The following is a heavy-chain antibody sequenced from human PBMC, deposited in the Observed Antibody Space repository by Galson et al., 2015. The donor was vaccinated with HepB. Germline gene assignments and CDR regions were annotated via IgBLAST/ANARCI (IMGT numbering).Heavy chain of an antibody. J-gene: IGHJ6*02. Sequence: SLRLSCATSGFTFSSSSINCVRQAPGNGLALVSSISTAANYISYAYSMHGRFTISRDNAQNSAYLQINSLRVEDTAVYFCARVFFPWADSPYYFHGMDVWGQGTTVTVSS. V-gene: IGHV3-21*06. CDR1: GFTFSSSS. CDR3: ARVFFPWADSPYYFHGMDV. CDR2: ISTAANYI. D-gene: IGHD2-15*01.